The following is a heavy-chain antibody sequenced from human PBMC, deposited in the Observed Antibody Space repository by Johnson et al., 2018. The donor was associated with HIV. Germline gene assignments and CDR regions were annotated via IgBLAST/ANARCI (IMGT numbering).Heavy chain of an antibody. CDR1: GFTFSSYA. CDR2: ISSDGGAE. Sequence: QMQLVESGGGVVQPGRSLRLSCAASGFTFSSYAMHWVRQAPGKGLEWVAVISSDGGAEYYADSVKGRFTISRDNSKNTLYLQMNRLRAEDTAVYYCARLPSGYSRDGFNVWGQGTMVTLYS. CDR3: ARLPSGYSRDGFNV. D-gene: IGHD5-18*01. V-gene: IGHV3-30-3*01. J-gene: IGHJ3*01.